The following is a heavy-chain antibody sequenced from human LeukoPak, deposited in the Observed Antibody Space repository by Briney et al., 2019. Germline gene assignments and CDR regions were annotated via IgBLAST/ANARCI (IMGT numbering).Heavy chain of an antibody. Sequence: PSETLSLTCAVYGGSFSGYYWSWIRQPPGKGLEWIGEINHSGSTNYNPSLKSRVTISVDTSKNQFSLKLSSVTAADTAVYYCARADFDCSSTSCYFDLWGRGTQVTVSS. V-gene: IGHV4-34*01. CDR1: GGSFSGYY. CDR2: INHSGST. J-gene: IGHJ2*01. CDR3: ARADFDCSSTSCYFDL. D-gene: IGHD2-2*01.